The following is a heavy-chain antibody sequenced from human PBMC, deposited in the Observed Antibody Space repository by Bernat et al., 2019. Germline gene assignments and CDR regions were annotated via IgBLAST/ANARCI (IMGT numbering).Heavy chain of an antibody. CDR3: ASLKRSSRDWYFDL. D-gene: IGHD6-13*01. Sequence: QLQLQESGPGLVKPSETLSLTCTVSGGSISSSSYYWGWIRQPPGKGLEWIGSIYYSGSTYYNPSLKSRVTISVDTSKNQFSLKLSSVTAADTAVYYCASLKRSSRDWYFDLWGRGTLVTVSS. V-gene: IGHV4-39*01. J-gene: IGHJ2*01. CDR2: IYYSGST. CDR1: GGSISSSSYY.